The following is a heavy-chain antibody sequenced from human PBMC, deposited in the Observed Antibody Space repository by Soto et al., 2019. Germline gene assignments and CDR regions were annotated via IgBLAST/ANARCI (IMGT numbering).Heavy chain of an antibody. J-gene: IGHJ4*02. V-gene: IGHV2-5*01. D-gene: IGHD2-15*01. CDR2: IHWNDDN. CDR1: GFSLTTGRVG. CDR3: THRLVGSGQGY. Sequence: QITLEETGPTLVKPTQTLTLTCTFSGFSLTTGRVGVGWIRQPPGKALEWLSVIHWNDDNHYSPSLKSRLTITNDTSKNQVVLTLTNMDPGDTATYYCTHRLVGSGQGYWGQGTLVTVSS.